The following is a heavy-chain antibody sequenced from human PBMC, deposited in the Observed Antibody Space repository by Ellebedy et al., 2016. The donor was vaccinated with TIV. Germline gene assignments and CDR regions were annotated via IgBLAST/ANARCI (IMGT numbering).Heavy chain of an antibody. D-gene: IGHD6-6*01. CDR2: INPNSGDT. CDR3: ARVLLDSSSSDYYYGMDV. J-gene: IGHJ6*02. CDR1: GYTFTGYY. V-gene: IGHV1-2*02. Sequence: AASVKVSCKASGYTFTGYYIHWVRQAPGQGLEWVAWINPNSGDTAYAQNLQGRVTMTRDTSISTAYMELSRLRYDDTAVYYCARVLLDSSSSDYYYGMDVWGQGTTVTVSS.